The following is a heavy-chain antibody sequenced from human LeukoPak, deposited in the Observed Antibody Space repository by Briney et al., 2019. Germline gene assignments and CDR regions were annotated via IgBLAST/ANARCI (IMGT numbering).Heavy chain of an antibody. CDR1: SGSMSNYY. J-gene: IGHJ4*02. CDR3: ARGYYDSSGYYLFDY. CDR2: IYYKGST. V-gene: IGHV4-59*01. D-gene: IGHD3-22*01. Sequence: PSETLSLTCTVSSGSMSNYYWSWIRQPPGKGLEWIGHIYYKGSTNYNPSLKSRVTISVDTSKNQFSLGLSSVTAADTAVYYCARGYYDSSGYYLFDYWGQGSLVTVSS.